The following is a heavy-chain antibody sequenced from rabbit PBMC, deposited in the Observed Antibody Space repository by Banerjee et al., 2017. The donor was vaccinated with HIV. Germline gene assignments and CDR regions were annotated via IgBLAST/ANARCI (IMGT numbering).Heavy chain of an antibody. CDR2: IYNGDGGT. D-gene: IGHD4-1*01. CDR3: ARDLAGVIGWNFNL. Sequence: QSLEESGGDLVKPGASLTLTCKASGFDFSSYYICWVRQAPGKGLEWIACIYNGDGGTWYASWAKGRFTISRSTSPNTVDLKLTSLTAADTATYFCARDLAGVIGWNFNLWGPGTLVTVS. CDR1: GFDFSSYY. V-gene: IGHV1S43*01. J-gene: IGHJ4*01.